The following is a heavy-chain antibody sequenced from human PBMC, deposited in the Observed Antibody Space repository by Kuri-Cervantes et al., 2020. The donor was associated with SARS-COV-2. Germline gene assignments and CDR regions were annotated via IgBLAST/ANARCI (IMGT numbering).Heavy chain of an antibody. D-gene: IGHD5-12*01. V-gene: IGHV4-59*11. J-gene: IGHJ4*02. CDR3: ARSFMVASYFDY. CDR2: VYYSGTI. Sequence: SETLSLTCTVSGGSISGHYWSWIRQPPGKGLEWIGYVYYSGTISYNPSLKSRVTISVDTSKNQFSLNLNSVTAADTAVYYCARSFMVASYFDYWGQGILVTVSS. CDR1: GGSISGHY.